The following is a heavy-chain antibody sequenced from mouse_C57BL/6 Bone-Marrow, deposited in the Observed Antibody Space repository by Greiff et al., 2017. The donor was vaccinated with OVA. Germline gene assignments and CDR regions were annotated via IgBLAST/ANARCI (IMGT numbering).Heavy chain of an antibody. Sequence: QVQLQQSDAELVKPGASVKISCKVSGYTFTDHTIHWMKQRPEQGLEWIGYIYPRDGSTKYNEKFKGKATLTADKSSSTAYMQLNSLTSEDSAVYYCAGGVDYGSSPWFADWGKGTLVTVSA. CDR1: GYTFTDHT. D-gene: IGHD1-1*01. J-gene: IGHJ3*01. CDR3: AGGVDYGSSPWFAD. CDR2: IYPRDGST. V-gene: IGHV1-78*01.